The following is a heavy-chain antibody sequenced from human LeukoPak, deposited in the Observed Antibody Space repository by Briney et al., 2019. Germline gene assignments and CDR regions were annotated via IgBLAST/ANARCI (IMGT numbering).Heavy chain of an antibody. V-gene: IGHV1-2*02. Sequence: ASVKVSCKASGYTFTGYYMHWVRQAPGQGLEWKGWINPNSGGTNYAQKFQGRVTMTRDTSISTAYMELSRLRSDDTAVYYCARDGGTRYVDYEFDYWGQGTLVTVSS. CDR2: INPNSGGT. J-gene: IGHJ4*02. CDR3: ARDGGTRYVDYEFDY. D-gene: IGHD4-17*01. CDR1: GYTFTGYY.